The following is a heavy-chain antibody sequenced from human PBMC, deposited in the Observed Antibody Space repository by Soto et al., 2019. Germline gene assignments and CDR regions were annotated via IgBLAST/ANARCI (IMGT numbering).Heavy chain of an antibody. CDR3: ARHVTYTYGLYGFDI. Sequence: SETLSLTCAVYGGSFSGYYWSWIRQPPGKGLEWIGEINHSGSTNYNPSLKSRVTISVDTSKNQFSLSLTSVTAADTAVYYCARHVTYTYGLYGFDIWSQGTMVTVSS. CDR1: GGSFSGYY. V-gene: IGHV4-34*01. D-gene: IGHD2-8*01. J-gene: IGHJ3*02. CDR2: INHSGST.